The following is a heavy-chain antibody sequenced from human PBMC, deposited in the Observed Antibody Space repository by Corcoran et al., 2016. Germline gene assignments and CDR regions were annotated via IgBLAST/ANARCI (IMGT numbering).Heavy chain of an antibody. CDR1: GGSFSGYY. D-gene: IGHD3-10*01. CDR2: INHSGST. Sequence: QVQLQQWGAGLLKPSETLSLTCAVYGGSFSGYYWSWIRQPPGKGLEWIGEINHSGSTNYNPSLKSRVTRSVDTSKNQFSLKLSSVTAADTAVYYCASPREYYGSGSSPFFDYWGQGTLVTVSS. V-gene: IGHV4-34*01. CDR3: ASPREYYGSGSSPFFDY. J-gene: IGHJ4*02.